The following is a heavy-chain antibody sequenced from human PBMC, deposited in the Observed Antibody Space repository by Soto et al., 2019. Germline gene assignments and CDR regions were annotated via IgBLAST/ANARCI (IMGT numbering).Heavy chain of an antibody. D-gene: IGHD6-6*01. CDR3: ARGYSSSSLDY. CDR1: GFTVSSDY. J-gene: IGHJ4*02. CDR2: IYSGGST. V-gene: IGHV3-53*01. Sequence: GGSLRLSCAASGFTVSSDYMSWVRQAPGKGLEWVSVIYSGGSTYYADSVKGRFTISRDNSKNTLYLQMNSLRAEDTAVYYCARGYSSSSLDYWGQGTLVTVSS.